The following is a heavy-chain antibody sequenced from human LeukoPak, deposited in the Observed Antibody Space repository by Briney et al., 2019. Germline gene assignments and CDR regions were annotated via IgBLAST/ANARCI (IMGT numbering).Heavy chain of an antibody. Sequence: ASVKVSCKASGYTFTSYGISWVRQAPGQGLEWMGWISAYNGNTNYAQKLQGRVTMTTDTSTSTAYMELRSLRSDDTAVYYCARDRGSWYPNWFDPWGQGTLVTVSS. D-gene: IGHD6-13*01. CDR3: ARDRGSWYPNWFDP. V-gene: IGHV1-18*01. CDR2: ISAYNGNT. CDR1: GYTFTSYG. J-gene: IGHJ5*02.